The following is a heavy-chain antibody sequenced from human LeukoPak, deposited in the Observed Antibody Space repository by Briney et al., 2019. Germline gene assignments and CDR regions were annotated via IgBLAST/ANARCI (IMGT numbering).Heavy chain of an antibody. Sequence: AAGKVSCKASGYTLTSYDINWVRQATGQGLEWMGWMNPNSGNTGYAQKFQGRVTITRNTSISTAYMELSSLRSEDTAVYYCARKGAGGAFDIWGQGTMVTVSS. D-gene: IGHD6-19*01. V-gene: IGHV1-8*03. J-gene: IGHJ3*02. CDR1: GYTLTSYD. CDR2: MNPNSGNT. CDR3: ARKGAGGAFDI.